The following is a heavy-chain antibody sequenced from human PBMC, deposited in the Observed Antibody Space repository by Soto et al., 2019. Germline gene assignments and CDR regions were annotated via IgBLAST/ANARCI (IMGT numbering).Heavy chain of an antibody. CDR2: IRRSGDTT. V-gene: IGHV3-23*01. CDR3: ARDLTAMNWFDP. D-gene: IGHD2-2*01. J-gene: IGHJ5*02. Sequence: EVQVLESGGGLVQPGGSLRLSCAASGFTFSSYAMSWVRQAPGKGLEWVSTIRRSGDTTYYADSVKGRFTVSRDNSKNALYLQLNSLRAEDTAVYYCARDLTAMNWFDPWGQGTLVTVSS. CDR1: GFTFSSYA.